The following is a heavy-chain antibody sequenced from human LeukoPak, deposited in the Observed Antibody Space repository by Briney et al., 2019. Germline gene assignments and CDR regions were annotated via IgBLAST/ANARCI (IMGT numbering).Heavy chain of an antibody. V-gene: IGHV6-1*01. CDR1: ADSVSSNSAA. D-gene: IGHD3-16*01. J-gene: IGHJ5*02. Sequence: SQTLSLTSAISADSVSSNSAAWNWIRQSPSRGLEWLGRTYYRSKWYNDYAVSVKSRITINPDTSKNQFSLQLNSVTPEDTAVYYCARALGAEGWFDPWGQGTLVTVSS. CDR3: ARALGAEGWFDP. CDR2: TYYRSKWYN.